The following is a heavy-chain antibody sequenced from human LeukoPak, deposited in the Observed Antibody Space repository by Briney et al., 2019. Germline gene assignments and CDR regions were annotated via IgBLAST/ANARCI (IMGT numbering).Heavy chain of an antibody. CDR3: ARGAVVVPLEGAFDI. D-gene: IGHD2-2*01. V-gene: IGHV4-61*02. CDR1: GGSISSGSYY. Sequence: PSETLSLTCTVSGGSISSGSYYWSWIRQPAGKGLEWIGRIYTSGSTNYNPSLKSRVTISVDTSKNQFSLKLSSVTAADTAVYYCARGAVVVPLEGAFDIWGQGTMVTVSS. J-gene: IGHJ3*02. CDR2: IYTSGST.